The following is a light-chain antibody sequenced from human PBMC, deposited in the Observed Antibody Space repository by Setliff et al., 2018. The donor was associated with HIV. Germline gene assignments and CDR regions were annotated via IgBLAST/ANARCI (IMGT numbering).Light chain of an antibody. CDR1: SSDVGTYNY. CDR2: DVS. J-gene: IGLJ1*01. Sequence: QSALTQPASVSGSPGQSITISCTGTSSDVGTYNYVSWYQQHPGKAPKLMSYDVSKRPSGVSDRFSGSKSGNTASLTISGLQAEDEADYYCASYTSSDIYVFATGTKVTVL. CDR3: ASYTSSDIYV. V-gene: IGLV2-14*03.